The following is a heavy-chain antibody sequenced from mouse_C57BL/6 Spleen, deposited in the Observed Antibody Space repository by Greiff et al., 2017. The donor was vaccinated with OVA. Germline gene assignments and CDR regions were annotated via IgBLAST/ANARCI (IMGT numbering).Heavy chain of an antibody. CDR1: GYTFTDYE. CDR3: TRRRYGGDY. Sequence: QVQLQQSGAELVRPGASVTLSCKASGYTFTDYEMHWVKQTPVHGLEWIGAIDPETGGTAYNQKFKGKAILTADKSSSTAYMELRSLTSEDSAVYYCTRRRYGGDYWGQGTTLTVSS. V-gene: IGHV1-15*01. J-gene: IGHJ2*01. CDR2: IDPETGGT. D-gene: IGHD1-1*01.